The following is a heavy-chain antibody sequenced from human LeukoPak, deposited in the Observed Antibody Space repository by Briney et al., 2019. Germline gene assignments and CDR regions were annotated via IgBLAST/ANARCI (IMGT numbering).Heavy chain of an antibody. D-gene: IGHD3-10*01. CDR3: ATHLLYGSGSDYSY. Sequence: PSETLSLTCTVSGGSISSYYWSWIRQPPGKGLEWIGYIYYSGSTNYNPSLKSRVTISLDTSKNQFSLKLSSVTAADTAVYYCATHLLYGSGSDYSYWGQGTLVTVSS. CDR1: GGSISSYY. V-gene: IGHV4-59*08. CDR2: IYYSGST. J-gene: IGHJ4*02.